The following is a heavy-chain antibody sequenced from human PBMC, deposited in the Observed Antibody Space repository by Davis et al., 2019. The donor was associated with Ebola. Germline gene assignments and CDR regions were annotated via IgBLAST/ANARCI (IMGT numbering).Heavy chain of an antibody. CDR2: IKSKTDGGTT. V-gene: IGHV3-15*01. Sequence: PGGSLRLSCAASGFTFSNAWMSWVRQAPGKGLEWVGRIKSKTDGGTTDYAAPVKGRFTISRDDSKNTLYLQMNSLKTEDTAVYYCTTDFPFVGRGWFNWGQGTLVTVSS. J-gene: IGHJ4*02. CDR1: GFTFSNAW. CDR3: TTDFPFVGRGWFN. D-gene: IGHD6-19*01.